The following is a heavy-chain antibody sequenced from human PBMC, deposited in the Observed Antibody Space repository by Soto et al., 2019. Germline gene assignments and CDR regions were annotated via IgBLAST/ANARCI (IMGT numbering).Heavy chain of an antibody. CDR1: CLSIFSRVYY. Sequence: TLSLTCPFLCLSIFSRVYYWSWIRQHPGKGLEWIAHIYYSGSIYYNPSLKSRVTISVDTSKSQFSLKLTSVTAADTAVYYCARGYYDRFFEYWGQG. J-gene: IGHJ4*02. CDR3: ARGYYDRFFEY. V-gene: IGHV4-31*03. D-gene: IGHD3-22*01. CDR2: IYYSGSI.